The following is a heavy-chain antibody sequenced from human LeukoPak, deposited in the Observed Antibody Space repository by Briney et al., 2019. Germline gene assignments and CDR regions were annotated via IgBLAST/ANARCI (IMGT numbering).Heavy chain of an antibody. CDR1: GGTFSSYA. J-gene: IGHJ5*02. D-gene: IGHD6-13*01. V-gene: IGHV1-69*13. CDR3: ARDRGPAYSSSLNWFDP. CDR2: IIPIFGTA. Sequence: SVKVSCKASGGTFSSYAISWVRQAPGQGLEWMGGIIPIFGTANYAQRFQGRVTITADESTSTAYMELSSLRSEDTAVYYCARDRGPAYSSSLNWFDPWGQGTLVTVSS.